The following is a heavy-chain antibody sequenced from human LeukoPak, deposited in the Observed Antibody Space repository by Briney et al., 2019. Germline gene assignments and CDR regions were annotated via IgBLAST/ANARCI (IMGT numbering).Heavy chain of an antibody. CDR3: FTYCTGGNCYSGNFDL. D-gene: IGHD2-15*01. CDR2: IDSSSSTT. J-gene: IGHJ4*02. CDR1: GFTFSSYA. V-gene: IGHV3-48*03. Sequence: PGGSLRLSCAASGFTFSSYAMSWARQAPGKGLEWVSFIDSSSSTTYYADSVKGRFTISRDNAKNSLYLHMNSLRAEDTAVYYCFTYCTGGNCYSGNFDLWGQGTLVTVSS.